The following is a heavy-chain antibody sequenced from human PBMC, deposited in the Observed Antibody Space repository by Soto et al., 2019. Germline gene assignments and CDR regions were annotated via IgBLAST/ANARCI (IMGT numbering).Heavy chain of an antibody. Sequence: SETLSLTCTVSGYSISSGSYWAWIQQPPGKGPEWIASIYHGGTTFYNPSLKSRITISVDTSNNQFSLKLTSVTAADTAVYYCARDSGYGSASSVNHYFDYWGQGRLVTVS. D-gene: IGHD3-10*01. CDR2: IYHGGTT. J-gene: IGHJ4*02. V-gene: IGHV4-38-2*02. CDR3: ARDSGYGSASSVNHYFDY. CDR1: GYSISSGSY.